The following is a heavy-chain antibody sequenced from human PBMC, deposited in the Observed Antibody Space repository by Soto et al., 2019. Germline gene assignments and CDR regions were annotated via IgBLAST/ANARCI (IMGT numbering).Heavy chain of an antibody. J-gene: IGHJ4*02. V-gene: IGHV4-34*01. CDR1: GGSFSGYY. CDR3: ARGRAAPDFDY. Sequence: SETLSLTCAVYGGSFSGYYWSWIRQPPGKGLEWIGEINHSGSTNYNPSLKSRVTISVDTSKNQFSLKLSSVTAADTAVYYCARGRAAPDFDYWGQGTLVAVSS. CDR2: INHSGST. D-gene: IGHD6-25*01.